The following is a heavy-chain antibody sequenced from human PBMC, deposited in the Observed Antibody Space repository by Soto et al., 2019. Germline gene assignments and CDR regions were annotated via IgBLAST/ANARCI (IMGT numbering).Heavy chain of an antibody. CDR1: GFTFSSYA. Sequence: GGSLRLSCAASGFTFSSYAMSWVRQAPGKGLEWVSALNKGGDSAYADSVKGRFTITRDSFKNTVYLQMNSLRVEDTAVYYCAKERSYYYAMDVWGQGTTVTVSS. J-gene: IGHJ6*02. CDR2: LNKGGDSA. V-gene: IGHV3-23*01. CDR3: AKERSYYYAMDV.